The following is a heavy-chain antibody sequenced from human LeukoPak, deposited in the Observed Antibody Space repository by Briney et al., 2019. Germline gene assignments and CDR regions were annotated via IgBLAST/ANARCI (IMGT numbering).Heavy chain of an antibody. J-gene: IGHJ5*02. Sequence: GAPVKVSCKASRYTFTHYSMHWVRQGPGQRLEWMGWINPNNGGTNYAQKFQGRVTLTRDTSISTAYMELSSLRSDDTAVYYCARGGLMAAPDTDLNGFDAWGQGTLVTVSS. CDR3: ARGGLMAAPDTDLNGFDA. D-gene: IGHD6-13*01. V-gene: IGHV1-2*02. CDR1: RYTFTHYS. CDR2: INPNNGGT.